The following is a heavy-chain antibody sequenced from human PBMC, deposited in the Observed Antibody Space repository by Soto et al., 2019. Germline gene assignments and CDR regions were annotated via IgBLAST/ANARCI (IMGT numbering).Heavy chain of an antibody. V-gene: IGHV3-53*01. J-gene: IGHJ4*02. Sequence: PGGSLRLSCAASGVNVSTNYMTWVRQAPGKGLEWVSVIYSGGTTYYADSVKGRFIISRDNFKNTLYLQMNNLRAEDTALYYCARGSGSLYYFHYWGQGTLVTVSS. D-gene: IGHD1-26*01. CDR2: IYSGGTT. CDR3: ARGSGSLYYFHY. CDR1: GVNVSTNY.